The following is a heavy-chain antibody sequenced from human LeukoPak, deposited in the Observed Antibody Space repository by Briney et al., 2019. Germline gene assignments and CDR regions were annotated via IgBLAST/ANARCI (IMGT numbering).Heavy chain of an antibody. CDR1: GGSFSGYY. D-gene: IGHD5-12*01. Sequence: SETLSLTCAVYGGSFSGYYWSWIRQPPGKGLEWIGEINHSGSTNYNPSLKSRVTISVDTSKNQFSLKLSSVTAADTAVYYCARGKGGYDWFDYWGQGTLVTVSS. J-gene: IGHJ4*02. CDR3: ARGKGGYDWFDY. CDR2: INHSGST. V-gene: IGHV4-34*01.